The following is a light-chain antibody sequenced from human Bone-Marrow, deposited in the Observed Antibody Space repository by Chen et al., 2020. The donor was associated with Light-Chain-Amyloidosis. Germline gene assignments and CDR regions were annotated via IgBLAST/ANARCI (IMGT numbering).Light chain of an antibody. CDR2: RDT. Sequence: SHELTQPPSGSVSPGQTARITCAGDDLPTKYAHWYQQKPGQAPVLVIHRDTERPSGISERFSGSSSGTTATLTISGVQAEDEADYHCQSADSSGTYEVIFGGGTKLTVL. J-gene: IGLJ2*01. V-gene: IGLV3-25*03. CDR1: DLPTKY. CDR3: QSADSSGTYEVI.